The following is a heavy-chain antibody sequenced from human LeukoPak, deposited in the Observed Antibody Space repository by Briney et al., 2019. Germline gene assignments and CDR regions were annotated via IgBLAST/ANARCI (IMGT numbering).Heavy chain of an antibody. CDR3: ARMGKVRGAFAGPNWFDP. CDR1: GGSVSSSGSY. J-gene: IGHJ5*02. CDR2: IYYSGST. V-gene: IGHV4-61*08. Sequence: PSETLSLTCTVSGGSVSSSGSYWSWIRQPPGKGLEWFAYIYYSGSTTYNPSLKSRVIISVDTSKNQFSLMLSSVTAADTAVYYCARMGKVRGAFAGPNWFDPWGQGTLVTVSS. D-gene: IGHD3-10*01.